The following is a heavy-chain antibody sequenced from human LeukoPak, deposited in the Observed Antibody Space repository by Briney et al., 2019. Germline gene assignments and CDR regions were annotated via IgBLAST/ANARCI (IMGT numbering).Heavy chain of an antibody. D-gene: IGHD4-23*01. V-gene: IGHV4-30-4*01. CDR2: IYYSGST. J-gene: IGHJ4*02. CDR3: ARFTVVTPRAFDY. Sequence: PSETLSLTCTVSGGSISSGDYYWRWIRQPPGKGLEWIGYIYYSGSTYYNPSLKSRVTISVDTSKNQFSLKLSSVTAADTAAYYCARFTVVTPRAFDYWGQGTLVTVSS. CDR1: GGSISSGDYY.